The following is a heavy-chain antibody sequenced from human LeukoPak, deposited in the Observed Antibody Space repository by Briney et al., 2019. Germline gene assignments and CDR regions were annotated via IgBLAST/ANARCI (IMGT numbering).Heavy chain of an antibody. D-gene: IGHD3-9*01. CDR3: VRDDGNRTGSTYFDAFDI. CDR1: GFTFSSYW. CDR2: IKQDGSEK. Sequence: ESGGSLRLSCAASGFTFSSYWMSWVRQAPGKGLEWVANIKQDGSEKYYVDSVEGRFTISRDNAKNSLYLQMNTLRNEDTAVYYCVRDDGNRTGSTYFDAFDIWGRGTLVTVSS. J-gene: IGHJ3*02. V-gene: IGHV3-7*03.